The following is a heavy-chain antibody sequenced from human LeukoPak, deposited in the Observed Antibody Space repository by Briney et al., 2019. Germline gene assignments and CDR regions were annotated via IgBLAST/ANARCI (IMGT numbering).Heavy chain of an antibody. D-gene: IGHD3-22*01. CDR1: GGTFSSYA. CDR3: ARDREYYDSSGYRTIGNWFDP. V-gene: IGHV1-69*13. CDR2: IIPIFGTT. J-gene: IGHJ5*02. Sequence: SVKVSCKASGGTFSSYAISWVRQAPGQGLEWMGGIIPIFGTTNYAQKFQGRVTITADESTSTAYMELSSLRTEDSAVYYCARDREYYDSSGYRTIGNWFDPWGQGTLVTVS.